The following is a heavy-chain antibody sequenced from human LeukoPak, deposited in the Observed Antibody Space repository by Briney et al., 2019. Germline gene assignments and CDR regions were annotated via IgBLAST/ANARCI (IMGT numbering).Heavy chain of an antibody. CDR1: GDSISSYY. Sequence: MPSETLSLTCTVSGDSISSYYWSWIRQPPGKGLEWIGYIYYSGSTNYNPSLKSRVTISVDTSKNQFSLKLSSVTAADTAVYYCAKMNYGFWSGNSGGYFDYWGQGTLVTVSS. CDR2: IYYSGST. J-gene: IGHJ4*02. V-gene: IGHV4-59*01. CDR3: AKMNYGFWSGNSGGYFDY. D-gene: IGHD3-3*01.